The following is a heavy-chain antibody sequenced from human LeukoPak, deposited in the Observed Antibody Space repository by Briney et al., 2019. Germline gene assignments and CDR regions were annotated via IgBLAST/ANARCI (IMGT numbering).Heavy chain of an antibody. Sequence: GGSLRLSCAASGFTFSSYAMSWVRQAPGKGLEWVSAISGSGGSTYYADSVKGRFTISRDNAKNSLYLQMNSLRAEDTAVYYCARDWGNGLFDPWGQGTLVTVSS. CDR1: GFTFSSYA. V-gene: IGHV3-23*01. D-gene: IGHD3-16*01. J-gene: IGHJ5*02. CDR2: ISGSGGST. CDR3: ARDWGNGLFDP.